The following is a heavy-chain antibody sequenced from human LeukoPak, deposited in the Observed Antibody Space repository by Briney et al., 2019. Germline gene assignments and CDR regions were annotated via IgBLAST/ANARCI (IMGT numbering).Heavy chain of an antibody. V-gene: IGHV1-2*02. CDR2: INPNSGGT. Sequence: ASVKVSCKASGYTFTGYYMHWVRQAPGQGLEWMGWINPNSGGTNYAQKFQGRVTMTRDTSISTAYMELSRLRSEDTAVYYCASELPGTLNDILTGYHYYYYMDVWGKGTTVTISS. CDR3: ASELPGTLNDILTGYHYYYYMDV. D-gene: IGHD3-9*01. CDR1: GYTFTGYY. J-gene: IGHJ6*03.